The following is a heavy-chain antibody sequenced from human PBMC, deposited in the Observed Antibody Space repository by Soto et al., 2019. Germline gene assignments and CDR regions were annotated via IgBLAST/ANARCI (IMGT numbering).Heavy chain of an antibody. D-gene: IGHD5-18*01. V-gene: IGHV3-48*02. CDR1: GFTFSSYS. CDR2: ISSSSSTI. Sequence: EVQLVESGGGLVQPGGSLRLSCAASGFTFSSYSMNWVRQAPGKGLEWVSYISSSSSTIYYADSVKGRFTISRDNAKNSLYLQMNSLRDEDTAVYYCARSDTAMVDYYYYGMDVWGQGTTVPVSS. CDR3: ARSDTAMVDYYYYGMDV. J-gene: IGHJ6*02.